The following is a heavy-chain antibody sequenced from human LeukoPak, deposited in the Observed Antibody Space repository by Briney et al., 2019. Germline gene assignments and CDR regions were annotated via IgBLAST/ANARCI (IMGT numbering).Heavy chain of an antibody. CDR3: ARGAVGATRLYYYSTMAV. D-gene: IGHD1-26*01. J-gene: IGHJ6*02. Sequence: PSETLSLTCAVYGGSFSGYYWSWIRQPPGKGLEWIGEINHSGSTNYNPSLKSRVTISVDTSKNQFSLKLSSVTAADPAVYYCARGAVGATRLYYYSTMAVSGQGTTVTVSS. CDR2: INHSGST. V-gene: IGHV4-34*01. CDR1: GGSFSGYY.